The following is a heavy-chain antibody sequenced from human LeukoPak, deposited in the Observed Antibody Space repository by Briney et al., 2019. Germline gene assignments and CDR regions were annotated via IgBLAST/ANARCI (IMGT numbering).Heavy chain of an antibody. CDR1: GYIFTGYY. D-gene: IGHD4-11*01. V-gene: IGHV1-2*02. J-gene: IGHJ4*02. CDR2: INPNSGGT. Sequence: GASVKVSCKASGYIFTGYYIHWVRQAPGQGLEWMGWINPNSGGTNYAQKFQGRVTMTRDTSISTAYMELSRLTSDDTAVYYCARDAIVRDYSNSDYWGQGTLVTVSS. CDR3: ARDAIVRDYSNSDY.